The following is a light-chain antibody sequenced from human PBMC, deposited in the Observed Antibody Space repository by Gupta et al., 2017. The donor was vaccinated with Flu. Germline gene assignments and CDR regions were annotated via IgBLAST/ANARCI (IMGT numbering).Light chain of an antibody. J-gene: IGKJ2*03. V-gene: IGKV1-39*01. Sequence: SSMVASVGDRCTITCRASQHISNYLFWFHVKQEQTPKLLIRSVSNWESGVHSRFSGSGAGEDVTLTISRRQHEDLASYYCQQFDSNPRYCFGQGTKVSIK. CDR2: SVS. CDR3: QQFDSNPRYC. CDR1: QHISNY.